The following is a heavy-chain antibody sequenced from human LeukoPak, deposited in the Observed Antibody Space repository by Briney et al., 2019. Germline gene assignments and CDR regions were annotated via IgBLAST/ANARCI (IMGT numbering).Heavy chain of an antibody. CDR1: GGSISSSSYY. V-gene: IGHV4-39*01. J-gene: IGHJ4*02. D-gene: IGHD6-19*01. CDR3: ARHSSGWYYFDY. Sequence: SETLSLTCTVSGGSISSSSYYWGWIRQPPGKGLEWIGSIYYSGSTYYNPSLKSRVTISVDTSKNQFSLELSSVTAADTAVYYCARHSSGWYYFDYWGQGTLVTVSS. CDR2: IYYSGST.